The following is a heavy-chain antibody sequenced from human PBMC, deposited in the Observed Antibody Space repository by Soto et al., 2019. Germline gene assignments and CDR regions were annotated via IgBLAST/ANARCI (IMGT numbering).Heavy chain of an antibody. CDR1: GYTFTSYD. D-gene: IGHD6-19*01. J-gene: IGHJ4*02. CDR2: MNPNSGNT. CDR3: AREIYSSGWRYSDY. Sequence: ASVKVSCKASGYTFTSYDINWVRQATGQGLEWMGWMNPNSGNTGYAQKFQGRVTMTTDTSTSTAYMELRSLRSDDTAVYYCAREIYSSGWRYSDYWGQGTQVTVSS. V-gene: IGHV1-8*01.